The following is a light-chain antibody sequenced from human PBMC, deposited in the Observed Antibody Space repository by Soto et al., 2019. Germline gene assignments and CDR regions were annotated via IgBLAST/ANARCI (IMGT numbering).Light chain of an antibody. CDR1: PIDVGGYNY. CDR3: CSYAGGSYV. J-gene: IGLJ1*01. CDR2: DVS. Sequence: SPPTPPPPVSGAPGQSGAISFPRTPIDVGGYNYVSWYQQHPGKAPKLMIYDVSKRPSGVPDRFSGSKSGNTASLTISGFQAEDEADYYCCSYAGGSYVFGTGTKVTVL. V-gene: IGLV2-11*01.